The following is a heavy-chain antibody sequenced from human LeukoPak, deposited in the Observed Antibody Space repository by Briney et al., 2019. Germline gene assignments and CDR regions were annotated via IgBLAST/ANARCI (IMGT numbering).Heavy chain of an antibody. J-gene: IGHJ4*02. CDR1: GGSTSSYS. Sequence: SETLSLACTVSGGSTSSYSWSWIRQPPEKGLEWIGYIYYSGSTNYNPSLKSRVTISEDTSKNQFSLKLSSVTAADTAVYYCASFTVVTQYWGQGTLVTVSS. CDR2: IYYSGST. V-gene: IGHV4-59*01. D-gene: IGHD4-23*01. CDR3: ASFTVVTQY.